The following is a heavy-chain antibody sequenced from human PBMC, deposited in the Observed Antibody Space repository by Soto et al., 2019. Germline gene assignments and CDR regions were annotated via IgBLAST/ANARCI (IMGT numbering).Heavy chain of an antibody. J-gene: IGHJ6*02. Sequence: PGESLNISCKGSGSSFTSYWIGWVLQMPGQGLEWMGIIYPGDSDTRYSPSFQGQVTISADKSISTAYLQWSSLKASDTAMYYCPRQVVGATDYYYGMDVWAQGTTVTVSS. CDR1: GSSFTSYW. CDR2: IYPGDSDT. CDR3: PRQVVGATDYYYGMDV. D-gene: IGHD1-26*01. V-gene: IGHV5-51*01.